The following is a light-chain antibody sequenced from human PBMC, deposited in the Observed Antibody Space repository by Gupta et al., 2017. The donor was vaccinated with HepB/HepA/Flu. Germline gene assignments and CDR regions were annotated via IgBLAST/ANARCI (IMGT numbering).Light chain of an antibody. J-gene: IGLJ2*01. CDR2: YVS. V-gene: IGLV3-21*04. CDR3: QVWDSSSDPYVV. CDR1: NIGSKS. Sequence: SYVLTQPPSVSVAPGKTARITCGGNNIGSKSVHWYQQKPGQAPVLVIYYVSDRPSGIPERFSGSNSGNTATLTISRVEAGDEADYYCQVWDSSSDPYVVFGGGTKLTVL.